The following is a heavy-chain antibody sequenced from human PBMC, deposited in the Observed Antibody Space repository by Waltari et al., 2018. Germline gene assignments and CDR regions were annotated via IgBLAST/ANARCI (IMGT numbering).Heavy chain of an antibody. V-gene: IGHV4-38-2*01. D-gene: IGHD6-13*01. J-gene: IGHJ4*02. CDR2: IDNSGGT. CDR3: ARLEAGSSHPCDY. Sequence: QVQLQESGPGLVKPSETLSLTCAVSGYSISSGYYWGWIRQPPGKGLEWISSIDNSGGTNWSPSLKVLVTISVDTSKNQFSRRLSSVTAADTAVYYCARLEAGSSHPCDYWGQGTLVTVSS. CDR1: GYSISSGYY.